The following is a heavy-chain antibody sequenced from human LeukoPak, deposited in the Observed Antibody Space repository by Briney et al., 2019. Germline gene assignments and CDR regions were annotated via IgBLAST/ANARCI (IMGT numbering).Heavy chain of an antibody. D-gene: IGHD6-13*01. CDR2: ISGSGGST. CDR1: GFTFSSYA. J-gene: IGHJ4*02. CDR3: AKDRWSSWYFDY. V-gene: IGHV3-23*01. Sequence: GGFLRLSCAASGFTFSSYAMSWVRQAPGKGLEWVSAISGSGGSTYYADSVKGRFTISRDNSKNTLYLQMNSLRAEDTAVYYCAKDRWSSWYFDYWGQGTLVTVSS.